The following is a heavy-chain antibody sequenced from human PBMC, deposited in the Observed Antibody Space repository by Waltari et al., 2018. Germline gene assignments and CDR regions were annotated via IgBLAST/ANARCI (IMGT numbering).Heavy chain of an antibody. CDR1: GYIFTAIF. Sequence: QVQLVQSGAEGKNPGASVTVSCKASGYIFTAIFLHWIRQAPGQGFEWVGRINPRSGGTNVAQKFQGRITMTRDTSINTAYMELSSLRPDDTAMYYCAREADYWGQGTLVTVSS. CDR3: AREADY. V-gene: IGHV1-2*06. CDR2: INPRSGGT. J-gene: IGHJ4*02.